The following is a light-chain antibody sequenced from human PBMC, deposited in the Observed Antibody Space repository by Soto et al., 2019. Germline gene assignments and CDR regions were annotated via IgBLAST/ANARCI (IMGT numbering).Light chain of an antibody. CDR1: SSDVGSYNL. CDR3: CSYAGSSTIV. V-gene: IGLV2-23*01. Sequence: HSALTQPASVSGSPGQSITISCTGTSSDVGSYNLVSWYQQHPGKAPKLMMYEGSKRPSGVSNRFSGSKSGNTASLTISGLQAEDEADYYCCSYAGSSTIVFGTGTKLTVL. J-gene: IGLJ1*01. CDR2: EGS.